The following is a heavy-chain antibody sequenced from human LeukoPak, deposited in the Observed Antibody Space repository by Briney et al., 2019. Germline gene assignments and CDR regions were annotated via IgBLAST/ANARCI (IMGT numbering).Heavy chain of an antibody. Sequence: GGSLRLSCAASGITFSGHSMTWVRQTPGKGLEWVSVIFGNGVKTYYADSLKGRFTISRDNSKSTLYLQMNSLRADDTAVYYCARVGDWSNYFGMDAWGQGTTVSVSS. CDR2: IFGNGVKT. V-gene: IGHV3-23*01. CDR3: ARVGDWSNYFGMDA. D-gene: IGHD3-16*01. J-gene: IGHJ6*02. CDR1: GITFSGHS.